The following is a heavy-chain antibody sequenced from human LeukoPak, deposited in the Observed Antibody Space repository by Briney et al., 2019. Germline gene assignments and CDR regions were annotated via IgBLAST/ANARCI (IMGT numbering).Heavy chain of an antibody. CDR2: IYTSGST. CDR1: GGSISSYY. D-gene: IGHD6-13*01. Sequence: SETLSLTCTVSGGSISSYYWSWIRQPAGKGLEWIGRIYTSGSTNYNPSLKSRVTMSVDTSKNQFSLKLSSVTAADTAVYYCAGGPSGSSWYSPDYWGQGTLVTVSS. V-gene: IGHV4-4*07. CDR3: AGGPSGSSWYSPDY. J-gene: IGHJ4*02.